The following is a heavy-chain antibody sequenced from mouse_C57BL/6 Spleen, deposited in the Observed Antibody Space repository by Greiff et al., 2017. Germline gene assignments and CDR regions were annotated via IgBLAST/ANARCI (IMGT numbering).Heavy chain of an antibody. D-gene: IGHD2-4*01. CDR3: ASGGYDYDERGYYAMDY. Sequence: QVHVKQPGAELVKPGASVKLSCKASGYTFTSYWMHWVKQRPGQGLEWIGMIHPNSGSTNYNEKFKSKATLTVDKSSSTAYMQLSSLTSEDSAVYYCASGGYDYDERGYYAMDYWGQGTSVTVSS. CDR2: IHPNSGST. V-gene: IGHV1-64*01. J-gene: IGHJ4*01. CDR1: GYTFTSYW.